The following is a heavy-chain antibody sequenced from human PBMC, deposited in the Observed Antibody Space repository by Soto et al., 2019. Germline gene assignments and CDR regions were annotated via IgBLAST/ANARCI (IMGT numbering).Heavy chain of an antibody. CDR3: ARHLILLWFGESNNYFDY. Sequence: QLQLQESGPGLVKPSETLSLTCTVSGGSISSSSYYWGWIRQPPGKGLEWIGSIYYSGSTYYNPSLKSRVTISVDTSKNQFSLKLSSVTAADTAVYYCARHLILLWFGESNNYFDYWGQGTLVTVSS. V-gene: IGHV4-39*01. CDR1: GGSISSSSYY. J-gene: IGHJ4*02. CDR2: IYYSGST. D-gene: IGHD3-10*01.